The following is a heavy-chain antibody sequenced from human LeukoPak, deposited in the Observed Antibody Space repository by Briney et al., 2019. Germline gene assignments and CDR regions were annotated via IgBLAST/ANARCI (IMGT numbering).Heavy chain of an antibody. CDR3: ARALHYYAAKGYYYMDV. J-gene: IGHJ6*03. V-gene: IGHV4-38-2*02. CDR1: GYSISSGYY. CDR2: IYHSGST. Sequence: SETLSLTCTVSGYSISSGYYWGWIRQPPGKGLEWIGSIYHSGSTYYNPSLKSRVTISVDTSKNQFSLKLSSVTAADTAVYYCARALHYYAAKGYYYMDVWGKGTTVTISS. D-gene: IGHD3-10*01.